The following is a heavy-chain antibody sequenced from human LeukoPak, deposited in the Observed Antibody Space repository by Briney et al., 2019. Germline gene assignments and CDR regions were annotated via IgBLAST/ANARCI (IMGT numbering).Heavy chain of an antibody. CDR3: ARQSSYTSGWYSDY. CDR2: IYYSGST. D-gene: IGHD6-19*01. J-gene: IGHJ4*02. CDR1: GGSISSSSHY. V-gene: IGHV4-39*01. Sequence: PSETLSLTCTVSGGSISSSSHYWGWIRQPPGKGLEWIGTIYYSGSTYYSPSLKSRVTISVDTSKNQFSLKLSSVTAADTAVYYCARQSSYTSGWYSDYWGQGTLVIVSS.